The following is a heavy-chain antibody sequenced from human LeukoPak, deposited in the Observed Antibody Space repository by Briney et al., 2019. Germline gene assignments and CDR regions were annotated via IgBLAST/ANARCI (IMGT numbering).Heavy chain of an antibody. J-gene: IGHJ4*02. CDR1: GGTFSRYA. Sequence: GASVKVSCKASGGTFSRYAISWVRQAPGQGLEWMGGIIPIFGTANYAQKFQGRVTITADESTSTAYMELSSLRSEDTAVYYCARAVVVAATTLGYWGQGTLVTVSS. CDR3: ARAVVVAATTLGY. D-gene: IGHD2-15*01. CDR2: IIPIFGTA. V-gene: IGHV1-69*13.